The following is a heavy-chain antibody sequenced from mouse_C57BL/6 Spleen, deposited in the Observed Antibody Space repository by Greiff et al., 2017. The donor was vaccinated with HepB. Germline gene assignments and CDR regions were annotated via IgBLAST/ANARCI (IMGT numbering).Heavy chain of an antibody. CDR3: ARSVYYYGSSYWFAY. D-gene: IGHD1-1*01. V-gene: IGHV1-82*01. CDR2: IYPGDGDT. Sequence: VKLQESGPELVKPGASVKISCKASGYAFSSSWMNWVKQRPGKGLEWIGRIYPGDGDTNYNGKFKVTATLTADKSSSTAYMQRSSLTSEDSAVYFCARSVYYYGSSYWFAYWGQGTLVTVSA. CDR1: GYAFSSSW. J-gene: IGHJ3*01.